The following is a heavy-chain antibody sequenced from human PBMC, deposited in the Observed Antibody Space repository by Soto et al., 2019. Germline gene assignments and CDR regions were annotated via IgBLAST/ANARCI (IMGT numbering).Heavy chain of an antibody. Sequence: GASVKVSCKASGGTFSSYAISWVRQAPGQGLEWMGGIIPIFGTANYAQKFQGRVTITADESTSTAYMELSSLRSEDTAVYYCARDFGEELLLDYWGQGTLVTVSS. CDR1: GGTFSSYA. J-gene: IGHJ4*02. V-gene: IGHV1-69*13. CDR2: IIPIFGTA. D-gene: IGHD1-26*01. CDR3: ARDFGEELLLDY.